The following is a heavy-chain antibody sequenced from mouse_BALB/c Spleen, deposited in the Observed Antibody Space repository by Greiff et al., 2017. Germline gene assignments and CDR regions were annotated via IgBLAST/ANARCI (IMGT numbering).Heavy chain of an antibody. CDR3: ARSTMITTVYYAMDY. Sequence: VQLKQSGPELVKPGASVKVSCKASGYAFTSYNMYWVKQSHGKSLEWIGYIDPYNGGTSYNQKFKGKATLTVDKSSSTAYMHLNSLTSEDSAVYYCARSTMITTVYYAMDYWGQGTSVTVSS. CDR2: IDPYNGGT. D-gene: IGHD2-4*01. V-gene: IGHV1S135*01. J-gene: IGHJ4*01. CDR1: GYAFTSYN.